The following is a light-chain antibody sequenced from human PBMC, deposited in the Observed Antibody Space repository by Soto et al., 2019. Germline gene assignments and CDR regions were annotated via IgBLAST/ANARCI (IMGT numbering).Light chain of an antibody. V-gene: IGKV3-20*01. CDR2: GAS. CDR1: QSVRNSY. J-gene: IGKJ2*01. Sequence: EILLTQSPGTLSLSPGERATLSCRASQSVRNSYLAWYQQKPGQAPRLLIYGASGRATGIPDRFSGSGSGTAFTHTISRLEPEDFAVYYCQQYGSSPYTFGQGTKLEI. CDR3: QQYGSSPYT.